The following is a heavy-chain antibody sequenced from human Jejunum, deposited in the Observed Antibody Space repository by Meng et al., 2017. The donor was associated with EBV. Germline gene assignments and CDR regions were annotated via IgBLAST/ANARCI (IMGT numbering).Heavy chain of an antibody. J-gene: IGHJ4*02. V-gene: IGHV2-5*02. CDR3: AHKGSGSYPLDY. CDR1: GLSLTTSGVG. Sequence: QITLKESGPTLVKPTQTLTLTWTLSGLSLTTSGVGVGLIRQPPGKALEWLAVIYWDDSRLYSPSLNSRLTITKDTSKSQVVLTMTDMDPVDTATYYCAHKGSGSYPLDYWGQGTLVTVSS. D-gene: IGHD1-26*01. CDR2: IYWDDSR.